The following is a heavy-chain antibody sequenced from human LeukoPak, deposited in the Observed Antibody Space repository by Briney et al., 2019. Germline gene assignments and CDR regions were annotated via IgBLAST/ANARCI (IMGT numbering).Heavy chain of an antibody. V-gene: IGHV3-21*01. CDR2: ISSSSMYI. J-gene: IGHJ4*02. CDR1: GFTFSRYN. CDR3: ARVDCSESNCYLDY. D-gene: IGHD2-15*01. Sequence: GGSLRLSCAVSGFTFSRYNMNWVQQAPGKGLEWVSSISSSSMYILYADSVKGRFTISRDNAKNSLFLQMDSLRAEDTAMYYCARVDCSESNCYLDYWGQGTLVTVSS.